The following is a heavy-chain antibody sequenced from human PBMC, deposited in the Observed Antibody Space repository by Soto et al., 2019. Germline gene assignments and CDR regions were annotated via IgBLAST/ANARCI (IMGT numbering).Heavy chain of an antibody. Sequence: GGSLRLSCAASGFTFSSYWMSWVRQAPGKGLEWVANIKQDGSEKYYVDSVKGRFTISRDNAKNSLYLQMNSLRAEDTAVYYCARTLLIGADAFDIWGQGTMVTVSS. CDR2: IKQDGSEK. CDR3: ARTLLIGADAFDI. V-gene: IGHV3-7*01. CDR1: GFTFSSYW. D-gene: IGHD3-22*01. J-gene: IGHJ3*02.